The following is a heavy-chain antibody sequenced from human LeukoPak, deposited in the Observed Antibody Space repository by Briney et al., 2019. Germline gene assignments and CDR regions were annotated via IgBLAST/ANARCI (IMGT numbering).Heavy chain of an antibody. J-gene: IGHJ5*02. CDR3: ATSYDGKTAPYDL. Sequence: SETLSLTCTVSNDSISSYCCSWVRQPPGKGLEWIGFMCPSGRTDYNPSLKSRVTMSINTSKNQLSMELRFLTAADTAVYYCATSYDGKTAPYDLWGHGTLVTVSS. D-gene: IGHD4-23*01. V-gene: IGHV4-4*08. CDR2: MCPSGRT. CDR1: NDSISSYC.